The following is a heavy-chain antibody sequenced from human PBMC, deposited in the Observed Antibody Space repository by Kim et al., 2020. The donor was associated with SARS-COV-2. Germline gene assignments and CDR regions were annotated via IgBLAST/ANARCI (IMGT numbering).Heavy chain of an antibody. CDR1: GFTFSSYG. Sequence: GGSLRLSCAASGFTFSSYGMHWVRQAPGKGLEWVAVISYDGSNKYYADSVKGRFTISRDNSKNTLYLQMNSLRAEDTAVYYCARDFMYYDSSGYFEGNFDYWGQGTLVTVSS. J-gene: IGHJ4*02. D-gene: IGHD3-22*01. CDR2: ISYDGSNK. CDR3: ARDFMYYDSSGYFEGNFDY. V-gene: IGHV3-33*05.